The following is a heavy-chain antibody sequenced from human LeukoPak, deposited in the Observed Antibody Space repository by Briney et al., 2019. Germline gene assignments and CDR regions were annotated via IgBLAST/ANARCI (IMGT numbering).Heavy chain of an antibody. D-gene: IGHD4-23*01. CDR2: IRYDGSNK. J-gene: IGHJ4*02. CDR3: AKDRYGGNSATYFDY. V-gene: IGHV3-30*02. CDR1: GLTFSSYG. Sequence: GGSLRLSCAASGLTFSSYGMHWVRQAPGKGLEWVAFIRYDGSNKYYADSVKGRFTISRDNSKNTLYLQMNSLRAEDTAVYYCAKDRYGGNSATYFDYWGQGTLVTVSS.